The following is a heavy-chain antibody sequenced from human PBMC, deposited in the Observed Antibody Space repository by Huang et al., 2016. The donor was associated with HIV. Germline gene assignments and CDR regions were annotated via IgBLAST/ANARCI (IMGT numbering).Heavy chain of an antibody. CDR2: ISNVGSNN. D-gene: IGHD5-18*01. CDR1: GFPFNNHA. V-gene: IGHV3-30-3*01. Sequence: QVQLVESGGGVVQPGRSLRLSCAASGFPFNNHALHWVRQAPGRGVDGVAVISNVGSNNYTADAVKGRFTISRDRSKSTLFLHMTSLRTEDTAVYYCARAKDTWDAYDIWGQGTMVIVSS. CDR3: ARAKDTWDAYDI. J-gene: IGHJ3*02.